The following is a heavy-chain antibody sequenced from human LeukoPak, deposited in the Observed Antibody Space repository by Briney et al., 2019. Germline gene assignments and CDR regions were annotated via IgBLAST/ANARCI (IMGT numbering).Heavy chain of an antibody. CDR3: ARGGGYYDILTGYYFGDHWFDP. CDR2: IIPIFGTA. J-gene: IGHJ5*02. D-gene: IGHD3-9*01. Sequence: GASVKVSCKASGGTFSSYAISWVRQAPGQGLEWMGGIIPIFGTANYAQKFQGRVTITADESTSTAYMELSSLRSEDTAVYYCARGGGYYDILTGYYFGDHWFDPWGQGTLVTVSS. CDR1: GGTFSSYA. V-gene: IGHV1-69*13.